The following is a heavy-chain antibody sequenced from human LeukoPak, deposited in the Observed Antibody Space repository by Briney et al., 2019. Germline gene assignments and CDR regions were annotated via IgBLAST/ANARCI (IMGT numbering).Heavy chain of an antibody. CDR3: AKGNGQLLRGPPRLLDY. J-gene: IGHJ4*02. Sequence: PGGSLRLSCAASGFTFSSYAMSWVRQAPGKGLEWVSAISGSGGSTYYADSVKGRFTISRDNSKNTLYLQMNSLRAEDTAVYYCAKGNGQLLRGPPRLLDYWGQGTLVTVSS. CDR1: GFTFSSYA. V-gene: IGHV3-23*01. CDR2: ISGSGGST. D-gene: IGHD2-2*01.